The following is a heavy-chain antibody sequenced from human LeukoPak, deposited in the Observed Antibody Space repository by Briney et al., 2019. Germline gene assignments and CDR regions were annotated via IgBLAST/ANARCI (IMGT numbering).Heavy chain of an antibody. Sequence: GGSLRLSCAASGFTVSTNYMSWVRQAPGKGLEWVSSISSSSRYIYYADSVKGRFTISRDNAQNSLYLQMNSLSAEDTAVYYCARDHYGSYYMDVWGKGTTITVFS. CDR2: ISSSSRYI. J-gene: IGHJ6*03. V-gene: IGHV3-21*01. CDR3: ARDHYGSYYMDV. CDR1: GFTVSTNY.